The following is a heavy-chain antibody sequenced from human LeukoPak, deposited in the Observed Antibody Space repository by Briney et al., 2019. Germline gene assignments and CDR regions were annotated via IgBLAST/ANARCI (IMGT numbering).Heavy chain of an antibody. D-gene: IGHD3-10*01. Sequence: SETLSLTCTVSGVSISSYFWTWIRQPAGKGLEWIGRIYISGSTNYNSSLKGRVTMSVDTSKNQFSLKLSSVTAADTAVYYCARAEPWFGELFPDYWGQGTLVTVSS. CDR3: ARAEPWFGELFPDY. V-gene: IGHV4-4*07. CDR1: GVSISSYF. J-gene: IGHJ4*02. CDR2: IYISGST.